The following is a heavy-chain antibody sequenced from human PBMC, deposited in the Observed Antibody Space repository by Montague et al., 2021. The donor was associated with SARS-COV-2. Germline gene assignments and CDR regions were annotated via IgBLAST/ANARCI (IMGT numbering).Heavy chain of an antibody. J-gene: IGHJ3*02. Sequence: TLSLTCTISCRCIHARSGCAHVCTQLTGKGLVSIWYIYYSGSTYYNPSLKSRVTISIDTSKNQFSLKLSSVTAADTAVYYCARVHFVRSGWYPDAFHIWGKGTMVAVSS. CDR1: CRCIHARSGC. D-gene: IGHD6-19*01. V-gene: IGHV4-31*03. CDR3: ARVHFVRSGWYPDAFHI. CDR2: IYYSGST.